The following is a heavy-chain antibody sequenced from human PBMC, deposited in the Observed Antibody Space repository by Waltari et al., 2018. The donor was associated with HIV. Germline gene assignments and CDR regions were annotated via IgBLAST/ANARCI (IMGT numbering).Heavy chain of an antibody. D-gene: IGHD5-12*01. Sequence: QVQLQESGPGLVKPSQTLSLTCTVSGGSISSGSYHWSWIRQPAGKGLEWIGRLHTLGSTDYNPSLKSRATISGDTSKNQFSLKLSSVTAADTAVYYCARAVVGGYDLGNNWFDPWGQGTLVTVSS. CDR1: GGSISSGSYH. J-gene: IGHJ5*02. CDR3: ARAVVGGYDLGNNWFDP. V-gene: IGHV4-61*02. CDR2: LHTLGST.